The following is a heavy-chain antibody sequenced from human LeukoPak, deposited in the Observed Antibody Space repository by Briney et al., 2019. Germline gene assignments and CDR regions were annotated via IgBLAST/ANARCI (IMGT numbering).Heavy chain of an antibody. Sequence: PGRSLRLSCAASGFTFSSYGMHWVRQAPGKGLEWVAVISYDGSNKYYADSVKGRFTISRDNSKNTLYLQMNSLRAEDTAVYCCAKWASGGDYWGQGTLVTVSS. CDR3: AKWASGGDY. CDR2: ISYDGSNK. V-gene: IGHV3-30*18. D-gene: IGHD6-25*01. CDR1: GFTFSSYG. J-gene: IGHJ4*02.